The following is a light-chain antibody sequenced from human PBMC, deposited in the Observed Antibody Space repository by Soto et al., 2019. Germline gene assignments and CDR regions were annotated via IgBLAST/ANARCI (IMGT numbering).Light chain of an antibody. CDR2: DVS. J-gene: IGLJ3*02. V-gene: IGLV2-11*01. CDR1: SSDVGGYNY. Sequence: QSALTQPRSVSGSPGQSVTISCTGTSSDVGGYNYVSWYQQHPGTATKLMIYDVSKRPSGVPDRFSGSKSGNTAALTISGLQAEDEADYYCCSYAGTNWVFGGGTKLTVL. CDR3: CSYAGTNWV.